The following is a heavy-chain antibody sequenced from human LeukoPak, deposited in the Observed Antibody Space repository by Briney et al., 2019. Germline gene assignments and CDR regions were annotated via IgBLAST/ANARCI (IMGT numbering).Heavy chain of an antibody. CDR3: ATMLIAARRFWFDP. CDR2: INPNSGGT. D-gene: IGHD6-6*01. Sequence: GASVKVSCKASGYTFTGYYMHWVRQAPGQGLEWMGWINPNSGGTNYAQKFQGRVTMTRDTSISTAYMELSRLRSDDTAVYYCATMLIAARRFWFDPWGQGTLVTVSS. CDR1: GYTFTGYY. V-gene: IGHV1-2*02. J-gene: IGHJ5*02.